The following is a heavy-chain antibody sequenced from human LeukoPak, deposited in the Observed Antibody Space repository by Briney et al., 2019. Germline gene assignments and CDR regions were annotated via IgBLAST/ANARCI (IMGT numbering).Heavy chain of an antibody. V-gene: IGHV1-69*05. CDR1: GGTFNSYA. CDR2: IMPLFGTA. J-gene: IGHJ6*03. Sequence: GASVKVSCKASGGTFNSYAISWVRQAPGQGLEWMGGIMPLFGTANYAQEFQGRVTFTTDESVSTAYMEVSSLRSEDTAVYYCASGSLGDGYGVGDYYQYMDVWGKGTTVTVSS. D-gene: IGHD5-24*01. CDR3: ASGSLGDGYGVGDYYQYMDV.